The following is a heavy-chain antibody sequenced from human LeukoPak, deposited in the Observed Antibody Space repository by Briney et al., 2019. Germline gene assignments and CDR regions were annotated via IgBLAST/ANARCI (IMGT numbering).Heavy chain of an antibody. D-gene: IGHD4-17*01. CDR1: GYTFTSYS. Sequence: SVKVSCKASGYTFTSYSINWVRQAPGQGLEWMGGIIPIFGTANYAQKFQGRVTITADESTGTAYMELSSLRSEDTAVYYCARDHSDGDYRIPFDYWGQGTLVTVSS. CDR2: IIPIFGTA. CDR3: ARDHSDGDYRIPFDY. J-gene: IGHJ4*02. V-gene: IGHV1-69*13.